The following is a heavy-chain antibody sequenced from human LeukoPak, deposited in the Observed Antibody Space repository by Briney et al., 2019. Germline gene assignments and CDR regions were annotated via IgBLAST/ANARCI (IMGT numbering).Heavy chain of an antibody. V-gene: IGHV3-30*04. CDR2: ISHDGINK. CDR3: ARDRREYSSGWYFDQ. Sequence: PGGSLRLSCVVSGFSFSSYAMHWVRQAPGKGQEWAAVISHDGINKYYADSVKGRFTISRDISKNTLYVQMNSLRGEDTAVYYCARDRREYSSGWYFDQWGQGILVTVSS. J-gene: IGHJ4*02. D-gene: IGHD6-19*01. CDR1: GFSFSSYA.